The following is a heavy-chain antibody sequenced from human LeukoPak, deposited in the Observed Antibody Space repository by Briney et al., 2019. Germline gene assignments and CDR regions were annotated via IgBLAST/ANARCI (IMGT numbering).Heavy chain of an antibody. CDR2: ISYDGSNK. D-gene: IGHD3-9*01. V-gene: IGHV3-30*18. Sequence: GRSLRLSCAASGFTFSSYGMHWVRQAPGKGLEWVAVISYDGSNKYYADSVKGRFTISRDNSKNTLYLQMNSLRAEDTAVYHCAKDFLVLRYFDWSRAPYGMDVWGKGTTVTVSS. J-gene: IGHJ6*03. CDR1: GFTFSSYG. CDR3: AKDFLVLRYFDWSRAPYGMDV.